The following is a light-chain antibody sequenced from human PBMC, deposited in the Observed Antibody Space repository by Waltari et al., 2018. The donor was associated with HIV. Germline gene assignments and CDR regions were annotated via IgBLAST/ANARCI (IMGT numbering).Light chain of an antibody. CDR1: NSDVGGYNY. V-gene: IGLV2-14*01. J-gene: IGLJ2*01. CDR2: EVS. Sequence: QSALTQPASVSGSPGQSITISCPGTNSDVGGYNYVSWYQQHPGKAPKLMIYEVSNRPSGVSNRFSGSKSGNTASLTISGLQAEDEADYYCSSYTSSNTLVVFGGGTKLTVL. CDR3: SSYTSSNTLVV.